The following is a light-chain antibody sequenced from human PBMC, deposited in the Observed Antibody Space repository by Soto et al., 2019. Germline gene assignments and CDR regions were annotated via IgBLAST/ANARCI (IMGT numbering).Light chain of an antibody. Sequence: EIVLTQSPATLSVSPGERVTLSCRASQNLHSFLNWYQQRPGQAPRPLIYDGSKRAAGVPDRISGDGSGTDYTLTISSLEPEDFAVYYCQQRTRWPMPFGQGTRLEI. CDR1: QNLHSF. CDR3: QQRTRWPMP. V-gene: IGKV3-11*01. J-gene: IGKJ5*01. CDR2: DGS.